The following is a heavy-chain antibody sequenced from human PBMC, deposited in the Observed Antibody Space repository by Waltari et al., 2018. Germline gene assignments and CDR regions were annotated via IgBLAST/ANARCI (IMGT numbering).Heavy chain of an antibody. Sequence: QVQLQESGPGLVKPSETLSLTCTVSGGSISSYYWSWIRQPPGKGLEWIGYIYYSGSTNYNPSLKSRVTISVDSSKNQFSLKLSSVTAADTAVYYCARVYDSSGYYYYYGMDVWGQGTTVTVSS. CDR2: IYYSGST. V-gene: IGHV4-59*01. D-gene: IGHD3-22*01. CDR3: ARVYDSSGYYYYYGMDV. CDR1: GGSISSYY. J-gene: IGHJ6*02.